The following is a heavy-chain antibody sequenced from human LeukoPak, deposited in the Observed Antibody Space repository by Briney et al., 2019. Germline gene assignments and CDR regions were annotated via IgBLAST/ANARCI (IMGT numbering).Heavy chain of an antibody. V-gene: IGHV3-13*04. CDR3: ARDAAASPSVYYYYGMDV. D-gene: IGHD2-15*01. Sequence: PGGSLRLSCAASGFTFSSYDMHWVRQATGKGLEWVSAIGTAGDTYYPGSVKGRFTISRENAKNSLYLQMNSLRAGDTAVYYCARDAAASPSVYYYYGMDVWGQGTTVTVSS. CDR1: GFTFSSYD. J-gene: IGHJ6*02. CDR2: IGTAGDT.